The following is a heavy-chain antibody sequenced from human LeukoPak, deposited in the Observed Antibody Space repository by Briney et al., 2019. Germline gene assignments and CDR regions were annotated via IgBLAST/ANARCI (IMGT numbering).Heavy chain of an antibody. D-gene: IGHD3-22*01. CDR3: ARGRPNTYYYDSSGFMDS. CDR2: IYYSGST. Sequence: SETLSLTCTVSGGSISSYYWNWIRQPPGKGLEWIGYIYYSGSTNYNPSPKSRVTTLVDTSKNQFSLRLSSVTAADTAVYYCARGRPNTYYYDSSGFMDSWGQGTLVTVSS. J-gene: IGHJ4*02. CDR1: GGSISSYY. V-gene: IGHV4-59*08.